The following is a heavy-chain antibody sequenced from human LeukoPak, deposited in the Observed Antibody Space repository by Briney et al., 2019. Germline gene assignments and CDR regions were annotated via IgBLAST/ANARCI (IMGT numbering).Heavy chain of an antibody. J-gene: IGHJ4*02. CDR3: AREGEYGQDYY. V-gene: IGHV3-23*01. CDR1: GFTVSSNA. CDR2: ISGGGGST. D-gene: IGHD2/OR15-2a*01. Sequence: GGSLRLSCAASGFTVSSNAMTWVRQAPGKGLEWVSSISGGGGSTYYADSVKGRFTISRDNSKNTLYMQMNSLRAEDTAKYYCAREGEYGQDYYWGQGTQVTVSS.